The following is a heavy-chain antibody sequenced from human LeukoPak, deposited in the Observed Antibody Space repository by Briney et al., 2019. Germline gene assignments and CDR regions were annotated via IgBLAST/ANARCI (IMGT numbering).Heavy chain of an antibody. CDR3: ARGPPNWGYDY. CDR1: GYTFTSYD. D-gene: IGHD7-27*01. V-gene: IGHV1-8*01. CDR2: MSPNSGDT. Sequence: ASVKVSCKASGYTFTSYDFNWVRQATGQRPEWMGWMSPNSGDTGYAQKFQDRVTMTRNTSISTAYMELSSLRSDDTAVYYCARGPPNWGYDYWGPGTLVTISS. J-gene: IGHJ4*02.